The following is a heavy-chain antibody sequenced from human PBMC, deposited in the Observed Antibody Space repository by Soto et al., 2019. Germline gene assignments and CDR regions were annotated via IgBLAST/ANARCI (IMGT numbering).Heavy chain of an antibody. CDR1: GYTFTSYD. CDR2: MNPNSGNT. CDR3: ARDSSSWPPYYYYGMDV. J-gene: IGHJ6*02. D-gene: IGHD6-13*01. V-gene: IGHV1-8*01. Sequence: ASVKVSCKASGYTFTSYDINWVRQATGQGLEWMGWMNPNSGNTGYAQKFQGRVTITADESTSTAYMELSSLRSEDTAVYYCARDSSSWPPYYYYGMDVWGQGTTVTVSS.